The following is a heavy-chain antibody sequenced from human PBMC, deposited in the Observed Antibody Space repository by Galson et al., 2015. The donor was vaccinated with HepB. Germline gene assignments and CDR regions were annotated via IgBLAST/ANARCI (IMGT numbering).Heavy chain of an antibody. D-gene: IGHD6-13*01. CDR1: GFTLSSYS. Sequence: SLRLSCAASGFTLSSYSTNWVRQAPGKGQEWVSYISGSSSDIYYADSVKGRLTISRDNAKNSLHLQMNSLRVEDTAVYYCARADSSSWFFDYWGQGTLVTVSS. J-gene: IGHJ4*02. CDR2: ISGSSSDI. CDR3: ARADSSSWFFDY. V-gene: IGHV3-21*01.